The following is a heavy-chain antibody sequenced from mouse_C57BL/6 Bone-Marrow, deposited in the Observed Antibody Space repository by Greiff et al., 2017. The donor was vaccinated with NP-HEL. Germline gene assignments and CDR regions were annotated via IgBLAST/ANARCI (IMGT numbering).Heavy chain of an antibody. J-gene: IGHJ4*01. CDR3: ASDYGSSPYYYALDY. D-gene: IGHD1-1*01. CDR1: GYAFTSSW. CDR2: INPGGGNT. V-gene: IGHV1-82*01. Sequence: QVQLQQSGPELVKPGASVKISCKASGYAFTSSWMNWVKQRPGQGLEWIGQINPGGGNTNYNEKFKGKATLTADKSSSTAYMQLSSLTSEDSAVYFCASDYGSSPYYYALDYWGQGTSVTVSS.